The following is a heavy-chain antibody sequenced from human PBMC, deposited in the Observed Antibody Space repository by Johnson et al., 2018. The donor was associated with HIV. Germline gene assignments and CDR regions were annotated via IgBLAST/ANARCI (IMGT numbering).Heavy chain of an antibody. CDR3: ARTRQGAFDI. V-gene: IGHV3-30*19. Sequence: QVQLVESGGGLVQPGGSLRLSCAASGFTFSSFGMHWVRQAPGKGLEWVAVISYDGSNKYYADSVKGRFTISRDNSKNTLYLQMNSLRPQDTAVYYCARTRQGAFDIWGQGTMVTVSS. CDR1: GFTFSSFG. CDR2: ISYDGSNK. J-gene: IGHJ3*02.